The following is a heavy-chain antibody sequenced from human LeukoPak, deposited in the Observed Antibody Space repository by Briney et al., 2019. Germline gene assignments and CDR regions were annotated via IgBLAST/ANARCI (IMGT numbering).Heavy chain of an antibody. D-gene: IGHD5-12*01. V-gene: IGHV4-31*03. J-gene: IGHJ4*02. CDR1: GGSISSGGYY. Sequence: PSQTLSLTCTVSGGSISSGGYYWSWIRQHPGKGLEWIGYIYYSGSTYYNPSLKSRVTISVDTSNNQFSLKLSSVTAADTAVYYCARIGYSGYDFDYWAREPWSPSPQ. CDR3: ARIGYSGYDFDY. CDR2: IYYSGST.